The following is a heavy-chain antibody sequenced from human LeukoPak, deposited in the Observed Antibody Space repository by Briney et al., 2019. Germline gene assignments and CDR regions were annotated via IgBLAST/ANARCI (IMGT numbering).Heavy chain of an antibody. Sequence: GGSLRLSCAASGFTFSDYYMSWIRQAPGKGLEWVSYISSSGSTISYADSVKGRFTISRDNAKNSLYLQMNSLRAEDTAVYYCARVVSGGTLFFDYWGHGTLVTVSS. D-gene: IGHD2-15*01. CDR3: ARVVSGGTLFFDY. V-gene: IGHV3-11*01. CDR2: ISSSGSTI. CDR1: GFTFSDYY. J-gene: IGHJ4*01.